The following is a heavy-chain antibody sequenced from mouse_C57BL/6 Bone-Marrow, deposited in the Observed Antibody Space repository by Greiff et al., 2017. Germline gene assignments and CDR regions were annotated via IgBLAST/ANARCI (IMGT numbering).Heavy chain of an antibody. J-gene: IGHJ1*03. Sequence: QVQLQQPGAELVKPGASVKLSCKASGYTFTSYWMHWVKQRPGHGLEWIGMIHPNSGSTNYNEKFKSKATLTVDKSSSTAYMQLSSLTSEDSAVYYCARGLLGWYFDVWGTGTTVTVSS. CDR1: GYTFTSYW. D-gene: IGHD2-3*01. V-gene: IGHV1-64*01. CDR3: ARGLLGWYFDV. CDR2: IHPNSGST.